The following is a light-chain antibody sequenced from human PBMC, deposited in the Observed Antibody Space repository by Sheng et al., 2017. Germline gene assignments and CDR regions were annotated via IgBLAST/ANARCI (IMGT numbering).Light chain of an antibody. Sequence: EIVMTQSPATLSVSPGAGATLSCRASQSVRSNIAWYQQKPGQAPRLLIYSASSRATGIPDRFSGSGSGTDFTLTISRLEPEDFAVYFCQQYGSSRWTFGPGTKVEI. CDR2: SAS. V-gene: IGKV3-20*01. CDR1: QSVRSN. CDR3: QQYGSSRWT. J-gene: IGKJ1*01.